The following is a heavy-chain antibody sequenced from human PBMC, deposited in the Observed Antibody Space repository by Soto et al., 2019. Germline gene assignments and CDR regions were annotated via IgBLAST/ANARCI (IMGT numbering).Heavy chain of an antibody. J-gene: IGHJ6*02. V-gene: IGHV4-61*01. CDR2: IYYSGST. CDR1: GGSVSSGSYY. CDR3: ARGNYDFWSGYNTRTYYGMDV. D-gene: IGHD3-3*01. Sequence: LSLTCTVSGGSVSSGSYYWSWIRQPPGKGLEWIGYIYYSGSTNYNPSLKSRVTISVDTSKNQFSLKLSSVTAADTAVYYCARGNYDFWSGYNTRTYYGMDVWGQGTTVTVSS.